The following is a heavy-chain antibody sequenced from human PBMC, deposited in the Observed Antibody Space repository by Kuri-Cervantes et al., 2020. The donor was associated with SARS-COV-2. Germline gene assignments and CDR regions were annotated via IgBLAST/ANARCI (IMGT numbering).Heavy chain of an antibody. D-gene: IGHD2-2*01. J-gene: IGHJ4*02. CDR2: LDPEDGET. CDR1: GYTLTELS. V-gene: IGHV1-24*01. Sequence: ASVKVSCKVSGYTLTELSMHWVRQAPGKGLEWMGGLDPEDGETIYAQKFQGRVTMTEDTSTDTAYMELSSLRSEDTAVYYCATVHTLYYAHYFDYWGQGTLVTVSS. CDR3: ATVHTLYYAHYFDY.